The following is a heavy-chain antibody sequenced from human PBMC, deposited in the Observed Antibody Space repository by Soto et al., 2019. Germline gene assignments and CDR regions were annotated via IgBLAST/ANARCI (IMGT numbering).Heavy chain of an antibody. CDR3: AGGYYYAVNAFDI. D-gene: IGHD3-22*01. CDR2: IYHSGST. Sequence: QLQLQESGSGLVKPSQTLSLTCAVSGGSISSGGYSWSWIRQPPGKGLEWIGYIYHSGSTYYNPSLKSRVTISVDRSKNQFSLKLSSVAAADTAVYYCAGGYYYAVNAFDIWGQGTMVTVSS. J-gene: IGHJ3*02. CDR1: GGSISSGGYS. V-gene: IGHV4-30-2*01.